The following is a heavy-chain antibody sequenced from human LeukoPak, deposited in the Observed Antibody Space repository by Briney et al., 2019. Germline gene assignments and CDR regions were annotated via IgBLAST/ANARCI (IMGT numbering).Heavy chain of an antibody. CDR2: IYYSGST. D-gene: IGHD6-19*01. J-gene: IGHJ4*02. Sequence: PWETLSLTCTVSCVSISSSSYYLGWIRQPPGNGLEWIGSIYYSGSTYYNPSLKSRVTISVDTSKNQFSLKLSSVTAADTAVYSCARLAVAGYFDYWGQGTLVTVSS. CDR3: ARLAVAGYFDY. CDR1: CVSISSSSYY. V-gene: IGHV4-39*01.